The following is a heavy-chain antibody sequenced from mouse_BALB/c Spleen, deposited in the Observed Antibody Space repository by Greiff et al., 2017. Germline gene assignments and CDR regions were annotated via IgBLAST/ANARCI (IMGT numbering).Heavy chain of an antibody. V-gene: IGHV5-17*02. J-gene: IGHJ1*01. Sequence: EVQLVESGGGLVQPGGSRKLSCAASGFTFSSFGMHWVRQSPEKGLEWVAYISSGSSTIYYADTVKGRFTISRDNPKNTLFLQMTSLRSEDTAMYYCARSITTVVDSYWYFDVWGAGTTVTVSS. CDR3: ARSITTVVDSYWYFDV. D-gene: IGHD1-1*01. CDR2: ISSGSSTI. CDR1: GFTFSSFG.